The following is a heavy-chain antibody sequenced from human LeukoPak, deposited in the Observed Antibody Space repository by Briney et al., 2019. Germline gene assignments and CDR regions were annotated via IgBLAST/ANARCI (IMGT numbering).Heavy chain of an antibody. CDR1: GFTFSDSY. CDR2: ISSSGSTI. J-gene: IGHJ4*02. V-gene: IGHV3-11*01. CDR3: ARGSGWYFY. D-gene: IGHD6-19*01. Sequence: GGSLRLSCAASGFTFSDSYMSCIRQAPGKGLEWVSYISSSGSTIYYADSVRGRFTISRDNSKNSVYLQMNTLRAEDTAVYYCARGSGWYFYWGQGTLVTVSS.